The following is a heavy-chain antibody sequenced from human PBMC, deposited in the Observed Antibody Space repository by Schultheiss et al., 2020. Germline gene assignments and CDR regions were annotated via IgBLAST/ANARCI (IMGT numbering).Heavy chain of an antibody. CDR3: AREGRARYGMDV. J-gene: IGHJ6*02. Sequence: GGSLRLSCAASGFIFSSHSMNWVRQAPGKGLEWVSYISSGSGTIYYADSVKGRFTISRDDTYNSLYLQMNNLRAEDTAMYYCAREGRARYGMDVWGQGTTVTVSS. CDR1: GFIFSSHS. D-gene: IGHD3-10*01. V-gene: IGHV3-48*04. CDR2: ISSGSGTI.